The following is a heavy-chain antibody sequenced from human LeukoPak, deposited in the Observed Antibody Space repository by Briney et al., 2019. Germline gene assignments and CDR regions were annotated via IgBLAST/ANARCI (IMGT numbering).Heavy chain of an antibody. CDR3: AKVGDSSGHYNPYFDY. CDR2: ISWNSGSI. D-gene: IGHD3-22*01. V-gene: IGHV3-9*01. Sequence: PGRSLRLSCAASGFTFDDYAMHWVRQAPGKGLEWVSGISWNSGSIGYADSVKGRFTISRDNAKNSLYLQMNSLRAEDTALYYCAKVGDSSGHYNPYFDYWGQGTLVTVSS. J-gene: IGHJ4*02. CDR1: GFTFDDYA.